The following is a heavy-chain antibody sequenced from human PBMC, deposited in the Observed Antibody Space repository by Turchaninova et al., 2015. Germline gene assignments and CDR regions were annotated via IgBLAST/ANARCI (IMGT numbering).Heavy chain of an antibody. Sequence: EVQLVESGGGLVEPGGYLRRSCSASGFTCTKACMNWVRQAPGKGLKRVGSIKSKTCGGTTNYSAPVKDRFPISRDDSKNTLNLQMNSLKIEDTAVYYCTTVFPGLKYCSGDSCRGLDYWGLGTLVTVSS. CDR2: IKSKTCGGTT. CDR1: GFTCTKAC. CDR3: TTVFPGLKYCSGDSCRGLDY. D-gene: IGHD2-15*01. V-gene: IGHV3-15*01. J-gene: IGHJ4*02.